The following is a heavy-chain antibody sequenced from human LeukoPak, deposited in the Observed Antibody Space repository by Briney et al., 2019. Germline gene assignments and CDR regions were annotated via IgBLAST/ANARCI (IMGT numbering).Heavy chain of an antibody. CDR1: GFTFSSYG. Sequence: PGGSLRLSCAASGFTFSSYGMHWVRQAPGKGLEWVAVIWYDGSNKYYADSVKGRFTISRDNSKNTLYLQMNSLRAEDTAVYYCAGALGYCSSTSCYADYYHYYGMDVWGQGTTVTVSS. CDR2: IWYDGSNK. D-gene: IGHD2-2*01. CDR3: AGALGYCSSTSCYADYYHYYGMDV. V-gene: IGHV3-33*01. J-gene: IGHJ6*02.